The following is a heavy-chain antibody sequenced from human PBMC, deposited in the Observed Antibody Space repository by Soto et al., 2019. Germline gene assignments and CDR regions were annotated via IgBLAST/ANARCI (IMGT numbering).Heavy chain of an antibody. D-gene: IGHD3-22*01. V-gene: IGHV1-69*02. J-gene: IGHJ5*02. CDR3: ARAPPIVDNWFDP. CDR2: IIPILGIA. CDR1: GGTFSSYT. Sequence: QVQLVQSGAEVKKPGSSVKVSCKASGGTFSSYTISWVRQAPGQGLEWMGRIIPILGIANYAQKFQGRVTXTXDXXTSTAYMELSSLRSEDTAVYYCARAPPIVDNWFDPWGQGTLVTVSS.